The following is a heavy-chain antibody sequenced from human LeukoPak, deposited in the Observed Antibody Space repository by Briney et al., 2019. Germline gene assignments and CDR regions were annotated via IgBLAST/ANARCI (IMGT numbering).Heavy chain of an antibody. CDR2: INPNSGGT. CDR3: ARDRRPGYCSSTSCYDLYAFDI. J-gene: IGHJ3*02. V-gene: IGHV1-2*02. D-gene: IGHD2-2*01. CDR1: GYTFTGYY. Sequence: GASVKVSCKASGYTFTGYYMHWVRQAPGQGLEWMGWINPNSGGTNYAQKFQGRVTMTRDTSISTAYMELSSLRSEDTAVYYCARDRRPGYCSSTSCYDLYAFDIWGQGTMVTVSS.